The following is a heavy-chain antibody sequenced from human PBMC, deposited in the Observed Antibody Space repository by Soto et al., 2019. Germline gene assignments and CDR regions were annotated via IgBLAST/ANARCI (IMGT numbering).Heavy chain of an antibody. V-gene: IGHV4-39*01. CDR1: GGSISSSSYY. CDR2: IYFSGNT. Sequence: SETLSLTCSFSGGSISSSSYYLGWIRQPPGKGLEWIGNIYFSGNTYYRQSLKGRVTISVDTSKNQFSLKLNSVTAADTAVYYCARLHWGGSEHMWQNYFDYWGQGTQVTVSS. CDR3: ARLHWGGSEHMWQNYFDY. J-gene: IGHJ4*02. D-gene: IGHD2-21*01.